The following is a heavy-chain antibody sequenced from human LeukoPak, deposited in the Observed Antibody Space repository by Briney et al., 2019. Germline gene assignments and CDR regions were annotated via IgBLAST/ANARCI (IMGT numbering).Heavy chain of an antibody. Sequence: PSETLFLTCAVYGGSFSGYYWSWIRQPPGKGLEWIGEINHSGSTNYNPSLKSRVTISVDASKNQFSLKLSSVTAADTAVYYCARGFPRGYGDAFDIWGQGTMVTVSS. CDR2: INHSGST. D-gene: IGHD5-18*01. J-gene: IGHJ3*02. CDR3: ARGFPRGYGDAFDI. CDR1: GGSFSGYY. V-gene: IGHV4-34*01.